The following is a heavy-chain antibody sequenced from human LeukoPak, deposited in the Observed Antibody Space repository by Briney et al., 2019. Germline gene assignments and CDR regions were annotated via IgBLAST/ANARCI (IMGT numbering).Heavy chain of an antibody. CDR2: ISYDGSNK. CDR3: AKGPYSSGWYGWFDP. Sequence: GGSLRLSCAASGFAFSGFAMNWVRQAPGKGLEWVAVISYDGSNKYYADSVKGRFTISRDNSKNTLSLQMNSLRAEDTAVYYCAKGPYSSGWYGWFDPWGQGTLVTVSS. CDR1: GFAFSGFA. D-gene: IGHD6-19*01. J-gene: IGHJ5*02. V-gene: IGHV3-30*18.